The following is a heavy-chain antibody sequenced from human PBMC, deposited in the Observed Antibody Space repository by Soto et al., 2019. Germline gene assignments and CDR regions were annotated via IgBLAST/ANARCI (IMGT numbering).Heavy chain of an antibody. CDR2: IGGRGVTT. D-gene: IGHD3-3*01. J-gene: IGHJ4*02. V-gene: IGHV3-23*01. CDR3: AKFPQRFLEPTKGYFDF. Sequence: PGGSRTLSCAACGFCFSSWAMSWVRQTPGKGLEWVSAIGGRGVTTSYSNSVKGRFTISIDNSKNTLYLQMNSLRAEDTAVYYCAKFPQRFLEPTKGYFDFWGQGTLVTVSS. CDR1: GFCFSSWA.